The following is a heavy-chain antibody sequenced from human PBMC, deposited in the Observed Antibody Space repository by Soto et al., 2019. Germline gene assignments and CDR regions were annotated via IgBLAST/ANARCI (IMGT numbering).Heavy chain of an antibody. CDR2: IYYSGST. D-gene: IGHD2-21*02. CDR1: GGSVSSGSYY. V-gene: IGHV4-61*10. Sequence: KTSETLSLTCTVCGGSVSSGSYYWSWIRQPTGKGLEWIGYIYYSGSTNYNPSLKSRVTISVDTSKNQFSLKLSSVTAADTGVYYCASSEVTAILDYWGQGTLVTVSS. J-gene: IGHJ4*02. CDR3: ASSEVTAILDY.